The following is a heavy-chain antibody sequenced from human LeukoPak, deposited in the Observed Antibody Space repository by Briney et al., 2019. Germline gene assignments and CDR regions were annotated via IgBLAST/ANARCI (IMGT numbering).Heavy chain of an antibody. V-gene: IGHV3-30-3*01. Sequence: GRSLRLSCAASGFTFSGYAMHWVRQAPGMGLEWVAIISYDGGNKYYADSVKGRFTISRDNSKNTLSLQMNTLRAEDTAVYYCAGRPVAKTYFDSWGQGTLVTVSS. D-gene: IGHD5-12*01. CDR2: ISYDGGNK. CDR3: AGRPVAKTYFDS. J-gene: IGHJ4*02. CDR1: GFTFSGYA.